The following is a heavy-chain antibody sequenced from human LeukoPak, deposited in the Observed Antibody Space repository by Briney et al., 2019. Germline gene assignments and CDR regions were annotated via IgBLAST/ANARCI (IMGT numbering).Heavy chain of an antibody. CDR1: GYTFTSYA. D-gene: IGHD3-10*01. Sequence: GASVKVSCKASGYTFTSYAMNWVRQAPGQGLEWMGWINTNTGNPTYAQGFTGRFVFSLDTSVSTAYLQISSLKAEDTAVYYCARGAPIAGYYYGSGSAWDYWGQGTLVTVSS. J-gene: IGHJ4*02. V-gene: IGHV7-4-1*02. CDR3: ARGAPIAGYYYGSGSAWDY. CDR2: INTNTGNP.